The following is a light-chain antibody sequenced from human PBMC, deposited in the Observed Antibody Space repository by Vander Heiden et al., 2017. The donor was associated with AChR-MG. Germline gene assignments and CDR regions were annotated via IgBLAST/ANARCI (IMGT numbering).Light chain of an antibody. V-gene: IGLV4-69*01. Sequence: QLVLTQSPSASASLGASVKLTCTLSRGNSSYAIAWQQQQPEKGPRYLMKLNSDGSHSKGDGIPDRFSGSSSGAERYLTISSLQSEDEADYYCQTWGTGIQVFGGGTKLTVL. CDR1: RGNSSYA. J-gene: IGLJ2*01. CDR2: LNSDGSH. CDR3: QTWGTGIQV.